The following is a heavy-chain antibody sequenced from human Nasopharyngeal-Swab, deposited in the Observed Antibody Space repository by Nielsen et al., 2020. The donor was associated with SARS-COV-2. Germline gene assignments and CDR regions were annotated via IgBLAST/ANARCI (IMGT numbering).Heavy chain of an antibody. CDR2: IYHSGST. V-gene: IGHV4-30-2*01. J-gene: IGHJ4*02. Sequence: SETLSLTCTVSGGSISSGDYYWSWIRQPPGKGLEWIGYIYHSGSTYYNPSLKSRVTISVDRSKNQFSLKLSSVTAADTAVYYCARRNKNILTGFDYWGQGTLVTVSS. CDR1: GGSISSGDYY. CDR3: ARRNKNILTGFDY. D-gene: IGHD3-9*01.